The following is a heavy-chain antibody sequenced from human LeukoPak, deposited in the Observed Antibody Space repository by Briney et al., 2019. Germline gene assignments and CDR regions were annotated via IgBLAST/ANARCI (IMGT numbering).Heavy chain of an antibody. J-gene: IGHJ4*02. V-gene: IGHV3-23*01. CDR1: GFTFSSYA. D-gene: IGHD5-18*01. CDR3: ARDHSYDFDY. CDR2: ISGSGGST. Sequence: PGGSLRLSCAASGFTFSSYAMSWVRQAPGKGLEWVSAISGSGGSTYYADSVKGRFTISRDNSKNSLYLQMNSLRAEDTAVYYCARDHSYDFDYWGQGTLVTVSS.